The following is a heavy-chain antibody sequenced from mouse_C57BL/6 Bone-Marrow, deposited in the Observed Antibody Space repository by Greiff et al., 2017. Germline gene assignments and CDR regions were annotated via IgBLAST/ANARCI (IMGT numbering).Heavy chain of an antibody. Sequence: QVQLQQPGAELVMPGASVKLSCKASGYTFTSYWMHWVKQRPGQGLEWIGEIDPSDSYTNYNQKFKGKSTLTVDHSSSTAYIKISRLTSVDFAGYYCARVGNYFDYWGQGTTLTVSS. CDR3: ARVGNYFDY. V-gene: IGHV1-69*01. CDR1: GYTFTSYW. CDR2: IDPSDSYT. J-gene: IGHJ2*01.